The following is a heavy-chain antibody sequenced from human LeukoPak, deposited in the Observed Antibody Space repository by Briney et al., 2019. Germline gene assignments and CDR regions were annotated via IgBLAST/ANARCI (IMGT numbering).Heavy chain of an antibody. Sequence: GRSLRLSCAASGFTFSSYAMHWVRQAPGKGLEWVAVISYDGSNKYYADSVKGRFTISRDNSKNTLYLQMNSLRAEDTAVYYCASMSPGLGIVSEKFDYWGQGTLVTVSS. V-gene: IGHV3-30-3*01. D-gene: IGHD5/OR15-5a*01. CDR2: ISYDGSNK. CDR3: ASMSPGLGIVSEKFDY. CDR1: GFTFSSYA. J-gene: IGHJ4*02.